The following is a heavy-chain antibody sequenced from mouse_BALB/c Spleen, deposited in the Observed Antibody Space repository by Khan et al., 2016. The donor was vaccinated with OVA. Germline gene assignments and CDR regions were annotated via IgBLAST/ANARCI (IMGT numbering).Heavy chain of an antibody. J-gene: IGHJ2*01. Sequence: EVQLVESGTVLARPGASVKMSCKASGYSFTSYWMHWVKQRPGQGLEWIGAIYPGNSDTRYNQKFKGKAKLTAVTSATTAYMELSSLTNEDSAVYYCTRSYDSYYFDYWGQGTTLTVSS. CDR2: IYPGNSDT. D-gene: IGHD2-4*01. CDR3: TRSYDSYYFDY. CDR1: GYSFTSYW. V-gene: IGHV1-5*01.